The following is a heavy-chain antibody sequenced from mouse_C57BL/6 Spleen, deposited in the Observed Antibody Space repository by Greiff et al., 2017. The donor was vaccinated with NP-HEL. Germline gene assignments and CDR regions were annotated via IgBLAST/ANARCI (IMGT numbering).Heavy chain of an antibody. CDR1: GFTFSSYA. J-gene: IGHJ1*03. Sequence: EVKLMESGGGLVKPGGSLKLSCAASGFTFSSYAMSWVRQTPEKRLEWVATISDGGSYTYYPDNVKGRFTISRDNAKNNLYLQMSHLKSEDKAMYYGARERGTKDWYFEVWGKGTTVTVSS. V-gene: IGHV5-4*01. CDR3: ARERGTKDWYFEV. CDR2: ISDGGSYT. D-gene: IGHD1-3*01.